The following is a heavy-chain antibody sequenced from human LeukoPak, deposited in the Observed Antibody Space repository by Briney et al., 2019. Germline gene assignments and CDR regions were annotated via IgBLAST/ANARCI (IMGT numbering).Heavy chain of an antibody. CDR1: GFTFSTYW. Sequence: PGGSLRLSCAASGFTFSTYWMTWVRQAPGKGLECVANIKPDGSEEYYVDSVEGRFTISRDNAKNSLYLQMNSLRAEDTALYYCARGGTWDLDYWGQGTLVTVSS. J-gene: IGHJ4*02. CDR3: ARGGTWDLDY. CDR2: IKPDGSEE. D-gene: IGHD1-1*01. V-gene: IGHV3-7*01.